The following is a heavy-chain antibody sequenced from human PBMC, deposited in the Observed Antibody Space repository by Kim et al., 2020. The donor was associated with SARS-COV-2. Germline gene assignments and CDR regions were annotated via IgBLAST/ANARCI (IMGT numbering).Heavy chain of an antibody. CDR3: ARDPLYSIKAGGYYGMDV. CDR1: GGTFSSYA. CDR2: IIPIFGTA. D-gene: IGHD6-13*01. V-gene: IGHV1-69*13. Sequence: SVKVSCKASGGTFSSYAISWVRQAPGQGLEWMGGIIPIFGTANYAQKFQGRVTITADESTSTAYMELSSLRSEDTAVYYCARDPLYSIKAGGYYGMDVWGQGTTVTVSS. J-gene: IGHJ6*02.